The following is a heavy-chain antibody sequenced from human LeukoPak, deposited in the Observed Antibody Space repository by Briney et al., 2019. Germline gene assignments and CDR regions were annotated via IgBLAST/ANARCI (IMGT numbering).Heavy chain of an antibody. D-gene: IGHD2-2*01. V-gene: IGHV1-69*13. CDR2: IIPIFGTA. J-gene: IGHJ4*02. CDR1: GYTFTSYY. Sequence: ASVKVSCKASGYTFTSYYMHWVRQAPGQGLEWMGGIIPIFGTANYAQKFQGRVTITADESTSTAYMELSSLRSENTAVYYCARGYCSSTSCYGSYYFDYWGQGTLVTVSS. CDR3: ARGYCSSTSCYGSYYFDY.